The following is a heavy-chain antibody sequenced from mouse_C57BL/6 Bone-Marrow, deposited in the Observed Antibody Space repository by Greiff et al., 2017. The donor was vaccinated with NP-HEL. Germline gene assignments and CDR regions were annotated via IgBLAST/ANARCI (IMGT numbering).Heavy chain of an antibody. CDR3: ARGRYYGSSY. CDR2: IDPNSGGT. CDR1: GYTFTSYW. Sequence: QVQLQQPGAELVKPGASVKLSCKASGYTFTSYWMHWVKQRPGRGLEWIGRIDPNSGGTKYNEKFKSKATLTVDKPSSPAYMQLSSLTYDDAAVYYCARGRYYGSSYWGQGTTLTVSS. D-gene: IGHD1-1*01. J-gene: IGHJ2*01. V-gene: IGHV1-72*01.